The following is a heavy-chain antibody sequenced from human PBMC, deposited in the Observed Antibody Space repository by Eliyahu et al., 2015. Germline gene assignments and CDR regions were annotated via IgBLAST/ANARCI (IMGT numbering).Heavy chain of an antibody. V-gene: IGHV1-69*04. Sequence: VQLVQSXAEVXRPGSSIXLSXKXSGVTLGXSAIGWVRQAPGQGLNWVGRIIPLLGVTSLGRDFRGRVVISADTSTNTVYMEMYTLTSNDTAVYYCVRESSKPTETQFDPWGQGTLVTVSS. CDR2: IIPLLGVT. J-gene: IGHJ5*02. CDR1: GVTLGXSA. D-gene: IGHD1-14*01. CDR3: VRESSKPTETQFDP.